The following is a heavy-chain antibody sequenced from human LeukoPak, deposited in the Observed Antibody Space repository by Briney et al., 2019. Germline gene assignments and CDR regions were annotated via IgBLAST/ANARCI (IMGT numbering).Heavy chain of an antibody. CDR2: ISSSSSTI. D-gene: IGHD3-3*01. CDR3: ARSITYYDFWSGYYTRNYYYYGMDV. CDR1: GFTFSSYA. Sequence: PGGSLRLSCAASGFTFSSYAMNWVRQAPGKGLEWVSYISSSSSTIYYADSVKGRFTISRDNAKNSLYLQMNSLRAEDTAVYYCARSITYYDFWSGYYTRNYYYYGMDVWGQGTTVTVSS. J-gene: IGHJ6*02. V-gene: IGHV3-48*01.